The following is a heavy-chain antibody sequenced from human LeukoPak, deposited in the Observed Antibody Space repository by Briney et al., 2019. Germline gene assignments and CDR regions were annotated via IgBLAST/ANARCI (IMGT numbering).Heavy chain of an antibody. CDR3: ARDRDYYRADY. Sequence: PGGSLRLSCAASGFTFSSYWMGWARQAPGKELEWVANIRQDGSETHYMDSVKGRFTISRDNAKNSLFLQMNSLRAEDTAVYYCARDRDYYRADYWGQGTLVTVSS. D-gene: IGHD4-17*01. V-gene: IGHV3-7*04. CDR2: IRQDGSET. CDR1: GFTFSSYW. J-gene: IGHJ4*02.